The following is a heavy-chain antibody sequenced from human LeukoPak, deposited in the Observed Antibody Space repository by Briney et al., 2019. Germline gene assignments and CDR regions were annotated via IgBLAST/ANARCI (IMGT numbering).Heavy chain of an antibody. V-gene: IGHV1-69*13. CDR1: GGTFSSYA. CDR3: ARAYYGSGSYYNVFDY. Sequence: ASVKVSCKASGGTFSSYAISWVRQAPGQGLEWMGGIIPIFGTANYAQKFQGRVTITADESTGTAYMELSSLRSEDTAVYYCARAYYGSGSYYNVFDYWGQGTLVTVSS. CDR2: IIPIFGTA. D-gene: IGHD3-10*01. J-gene: IGHJ4*02.